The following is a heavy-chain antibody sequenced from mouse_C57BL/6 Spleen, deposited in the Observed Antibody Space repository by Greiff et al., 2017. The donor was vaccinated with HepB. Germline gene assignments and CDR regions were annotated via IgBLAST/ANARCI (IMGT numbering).Heavy chain of an antibody. CDR1: GYTFTSYW. D-gene: IGHD1-1*01. CDR2: IDPSDSYT. CDR3: ATGITTVVAGENATYY. V-gene: IGHV1-50*01. Sequence: VQLQQSGAELVKPGASVKLSCKASGYTFTSYWMQWVKQRPGQGLEWIGEIDPSDSYTKYNQKFKGKATLTVDTSSSTAYMQLSSLTSEDSAVFYCATGITTVVAGENATYYWGQGTSVTVSA. J-gene: IGHJ4*01.